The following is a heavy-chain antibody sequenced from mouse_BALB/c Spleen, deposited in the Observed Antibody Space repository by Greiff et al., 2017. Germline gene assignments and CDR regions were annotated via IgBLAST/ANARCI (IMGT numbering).Heavy chain of an antibody. D-gene: IGHD4-1*01. CDR1: GYTFTDYA. J-gene: IGHJ4*01. Sequence: QVQLQQSGAELVRPGVSVKISCKGSGYTFTDYAMHWVKQSHAKSLEWIGVISTYYGDASYNQKFKGKATMTVDKSSSTAYMELARLTSEDSAIYYCARGLGRTLYYAMDYWGQGTSVTVSS. CDR3: ARGLGRTLYYAMDY. CDR2: ISTYYGDA. V-gene: IGHV1S137*01.